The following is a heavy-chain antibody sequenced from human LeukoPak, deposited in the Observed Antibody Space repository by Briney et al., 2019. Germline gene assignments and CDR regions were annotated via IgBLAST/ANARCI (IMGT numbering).Heavy chain of an antibody. CDR3: ASKGYCSSTSCYGYYYGMDV. V-gene: IGHV1-18*01. D-gene: IGHD2-2*01. Sequence: ASVKVSCKASGYTFTSYGISWVRQAPGQGLEWMGWISAYNGNTNYAQKLQGRVTMTTDTSTSTAYMELGSLRSDDTAVYYCASKGYCSSTSCYGYYYGMDVWGQGTTVTVS. CDR2: ISAYNGNT. CDR1: GYTFTSYG. J-gene: IGHJ6*02.